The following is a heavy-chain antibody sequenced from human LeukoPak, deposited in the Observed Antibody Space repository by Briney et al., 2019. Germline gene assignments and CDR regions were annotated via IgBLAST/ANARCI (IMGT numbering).Heavy chain of an antibody. CDR3: ARDGCGGSCFHYYYYYMDV. J-gene: IGHJ6*03. V-gene: IGHV4-59*01. CDR1: GGSIGTYY. Sequence: PSETLSLTCTVSGGSIGTYYWSWIRQPPGKGLEWIGYIYHSGDTKYNPSLKSRVTISVDTSKNQFSLRLRSVTAADTAVYYCARDGCGGSCFHYYYYYMDVWGKGTTVTISS. D-gene: IGHD2-15*01. CDR2: IYHSGDT.